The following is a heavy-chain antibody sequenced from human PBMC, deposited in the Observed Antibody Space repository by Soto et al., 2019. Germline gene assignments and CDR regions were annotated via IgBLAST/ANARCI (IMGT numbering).Heavy chain of an antibody. J-gene: IGHJ4*02. CDR1: GYSFTSYW. CDR3: ARRAYCGGDCYHLYFDY. Sequence: GESLKISCKGSGYSFTSYWIGWVRQMPGKGLEWMGIIYPGDSDTRYSPSFQGQVTISADKSISTAYLQWSSLKASDTAMYYCARRAYCGGDCYHLYFDYWGQGTLVTVSS. D-gene: IGHD2-21*02. CDR2: IYPGDSDT. V-gene: IGHV5-51*01.